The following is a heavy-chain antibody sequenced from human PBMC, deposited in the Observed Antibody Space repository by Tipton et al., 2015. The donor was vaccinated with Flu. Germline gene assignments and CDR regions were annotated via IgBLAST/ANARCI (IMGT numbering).Heavy chain of an antibody. CDR1: GFTFSDHY. CDR3: ARGRDVGLPQWQVPPFDY. J-gene: IGHJ4*02. CDR2: ISGSDGTI. Sequence: SLRLSCAASGFTFSDHYMSWIRQAPGKGLEWVSYISGSDGTIYYADSLKGRFTISRDNAKNSLYLQMNSLRAEDTAVYYCARGRDVGLPQWQVPPFDYWGQGTLVTVSS. V-gene: IGHV3-11*01. D-gene: IGHD6-19*01.